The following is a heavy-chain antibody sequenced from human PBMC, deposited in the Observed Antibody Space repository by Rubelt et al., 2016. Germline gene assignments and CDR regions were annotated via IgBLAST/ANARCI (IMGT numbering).Heavy chain of an antibody. CDR3: ADSSGYFGSDY. J-gene: IGHJ4*02. D-gene: IGHD3-22*01. Sequence: YVEKFQGRVTITADKSTSTAYMELSSLRSEDTAVYYCADSSGYFGSDYWGQGTLVPVSS. V-gene: IGHV1-69*02.